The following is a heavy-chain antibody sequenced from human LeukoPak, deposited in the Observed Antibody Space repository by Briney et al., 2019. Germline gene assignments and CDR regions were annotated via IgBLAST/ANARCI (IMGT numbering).Heavy chain of an antibody. CDR2: ISTSSTYI. CDR3: TRDSYCSSTSCYRGHFDS. Sequence: PGRSLRLSCAASGFTFSIYSMNWVRQAPGKGLEWVSSISTSSTYIDYADSMKGRFTISRDNAKKSLYLQMNSLRAEDTAVYYCTRDSYCSSTSCYRGHFDSWGQGTLVTVSS. V-gene: IGHV3-21*01. D-gene: IGHD2-2*01. CDR1: GFTFSIYS. J-gene: IGHJ4*02.